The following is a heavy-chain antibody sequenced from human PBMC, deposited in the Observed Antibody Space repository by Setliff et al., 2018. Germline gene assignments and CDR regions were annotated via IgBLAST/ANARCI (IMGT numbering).Heavy chain of an antibody. V-gene: IGHV4-4*07. Sequence: LSLTCTVFGGSMGSYYWTWIRQSAGKGLEWIGRVYTTGSTAFNPSLNSRVTMSLDKSKNQFSLKLYSVTAADTAVYFCARVRITPYCMDVWGKGTTVTVSS. CDR3: ARVRITPYCMDV. CDR1: GGSMGSYY. CDR2: VYTTGST. D-gene: IGHD3-10*01. J-gene: IGHJ6*03.